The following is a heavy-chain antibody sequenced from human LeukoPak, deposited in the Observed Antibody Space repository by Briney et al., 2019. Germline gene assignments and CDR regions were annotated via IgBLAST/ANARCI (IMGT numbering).Heavy chain of an antibody. J-gene: IGHJ4*02. V-gene: IGHV1-69*04. CDR1: GGTFSSYA. CDR2: TIPILGVT. CDR3: AKDLEMATGAFGD. D-gene: IGHD5-24*01. Sequence: SVKVSCKASGGTFSSYAINWIRQAPGQGLEWMGRTIPILGVTNYAQKFQGRVTITADTSTSTAYMELSSLRSEDTAVYYCAKDLEMATGAFGDWGQGTLVSVSS.